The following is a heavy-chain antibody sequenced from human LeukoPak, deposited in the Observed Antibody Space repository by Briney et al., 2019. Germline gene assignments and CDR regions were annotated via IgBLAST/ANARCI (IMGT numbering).Heavy chain of an antibody. CDR1: GGSFSGYY. V-gene: IGHV4-34*01. CDR3: ARRRAAAGISYYYYYMDV. CDR2: INHSGST. D-gene: IGHD6-13*01. Sequence: PSETLSLTCAVYGGSFSGYYWSWIRQPPGKGLEWIGEINHSGSTNYNPSLKSRVTISVDTSKNQFSLKLSSVTAADTAVYYCARRRAAAGISYYYYYMDVWGKGTTVTVSS. J-gene: IGHJ6*03.